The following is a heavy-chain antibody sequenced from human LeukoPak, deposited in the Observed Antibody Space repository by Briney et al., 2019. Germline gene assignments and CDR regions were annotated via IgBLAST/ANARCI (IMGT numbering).Heavy chain of an antibody. Sequence: ASVKVTCKASGYTFTNYDINWVRQATGQGLGWMGWMNPNSGNTGYAQKFQGRVTMTRNTSISTAYMELSSLRSEDTAVYYCARGLGVFSSGWPSHWSQGTLVTVSS. V-gene: IGHV1-8*01. CDR1: GYTFTNYD. CDR2: MNPNSGNT. J-gene: IGHJ4*02. CDR3: ARGLGVFSSGWPSH. D-gene: IGHD6-19*01.